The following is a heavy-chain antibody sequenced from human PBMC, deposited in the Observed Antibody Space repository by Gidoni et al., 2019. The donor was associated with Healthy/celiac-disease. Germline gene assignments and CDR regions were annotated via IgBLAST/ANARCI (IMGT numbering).Heavy chain of an antibody. CDR3: AKAPNGNSPVYWYFDL. D-gene: IGHD2-8*01. V-gene: IGHV3-23*01. CDR1: GFTFSSYA. J-gene: IGHJ2*01. Sequence: EVQLLESGGGLVQPGGSLRLSCAASGFTFSSYAMSWVRQAPGKGLEWVSAISGSGGSTYYADSVKGRFTISRDNSKNTLYLQMNSLRAEDTAVYYCAKAPNGNSPVYWYFDLWGRGTLVTVSS. CDR2: ISGSGGST.